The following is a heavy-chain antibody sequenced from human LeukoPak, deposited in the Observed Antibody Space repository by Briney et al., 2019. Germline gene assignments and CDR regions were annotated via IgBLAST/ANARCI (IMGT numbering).Heavy chain of an antibody. CDR3: ARVRYSSSLCY. CDR2: INAGNGNT. CDR1: GYTFTSYA. D-gene: IGHD6-13*01. J-gene: IGHJ4*02. Sequence: ASVKVSCKASGYTFTSYAMHWVRQAPGQRLEWMGWINAGNGNTKYSLKFQGRVTITRDTSASTAYMELSSLRSEDTAVYYCARVRYSSSLCYWGQGTLVTVSS. V-gene: IGHV1-3*01.